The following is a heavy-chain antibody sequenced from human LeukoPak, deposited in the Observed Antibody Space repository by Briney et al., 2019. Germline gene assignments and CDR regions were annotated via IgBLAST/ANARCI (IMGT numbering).Heavy chain of an antibody. D-gene: IGHD4-17*01. CDR3: AINPLPQPYDYGDSPSFYYGLDV. V-gene: IGHV1-69*04. CDR2: IIPILGIA. CDR1: GGTFSSYA. J-gene: IGHJ6*02. Sequence: SVKVSFKASGGTFSSYAISWVRQAPGQGLEWMGRIIPILGIANYAQKFQGRVTITADKSTSTAYMELSSLRSEDTAVYYCAINPLPQPYDYGDSPSFYYGLDVWGQGTTVTVSS.